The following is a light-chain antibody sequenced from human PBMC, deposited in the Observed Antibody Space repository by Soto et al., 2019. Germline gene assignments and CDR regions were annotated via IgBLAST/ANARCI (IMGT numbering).Light chain of an antibody. CDR3: SSYTSSSTVL. Sequence: QSALTQPASVSGSPEQSITISCTGTSSDVGGYNFVSWYQQHPGKAPKLVIYEVSNRPSGISNRFSGSKSGNTASLTISGLQAEDEADYYCSSYTSSSTVLFGGGTKLTVL. CDR1: SSDVGGYNF. V-gene: IGLV2-14*01. CDR2: EVS. J-gene: IGLJ2*01.